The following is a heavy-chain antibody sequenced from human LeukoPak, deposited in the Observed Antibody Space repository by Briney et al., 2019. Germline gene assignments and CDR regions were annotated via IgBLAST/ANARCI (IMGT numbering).Heavy chain of an antibody. J-gene: IGHJ6*02. Sequence: GGSLRLSCAASGFRFTDYSMSWVRQAPGKGLEWVSAISGSGGSTYYADSVKGRFTISRDNSKNTLYLQMNSLRAEDTAVYYCAKDRGIAAADDYYYYGMDVWGQGTTVTVS. D-gene: IGHD6-13*01. CDR1: GFRFTDYS. V-gene: IGHV3-23*01. CDR3: AKDRGIAAADDYYYYGMDV. CDR2: ISGSGGST.